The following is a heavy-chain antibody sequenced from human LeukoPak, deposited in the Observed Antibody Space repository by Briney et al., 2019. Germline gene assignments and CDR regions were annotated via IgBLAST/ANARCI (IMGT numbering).Heavy chain of an antibody. D-gene: IGHD3-3*01. Sequence: SETLSLTCAVYGGSFSGYYWRWIRQPPGKGLEWIGEINHSGSTNYNPSLKSRVTISVDTSKNQFSLKLSSVTAADTAVYYCARLKGFWSGYPDGEEDAFDIWGQGTMVTVSS. CDR1: GGSFSGYY. CDR2: INHSGST. CDR3: ARLKGFWSGYPDGEEDAFDI. V-gene: IGHV4-34*01. J-gene: IGHJ3*02.